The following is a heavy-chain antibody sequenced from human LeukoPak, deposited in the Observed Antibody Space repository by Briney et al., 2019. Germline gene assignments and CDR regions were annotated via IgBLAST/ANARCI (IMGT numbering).Heavy chain of an antibody. J-gene: IGHJ4*02. CDR2: ISWNSGSI. Sequence: GGSLRLSCAASGFTFDDYAMHWVRQAPGKGLEWVSGISWNSGSIGYADSVKGRFTISRDNAKNSLYLQMNSLRAEDTALYYCAKDTGSKFPPGFDYWGQGTLVTVSS. V-gene: IGHV3-9*01. CDR3: AKDTGSKFPPGFDY. CDR1: GFTFDDYA.